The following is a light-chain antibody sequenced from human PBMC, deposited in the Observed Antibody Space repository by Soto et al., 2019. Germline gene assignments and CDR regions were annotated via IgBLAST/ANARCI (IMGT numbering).Light chain of an antibody. CDR3: SSYTTSGTDV. Sequence: QSVLTQPASVSGSPGQSITISCTGTSSDVGGYNYVSWYQQHPGKAPKLMISEVSHRPSGVSNRFSGSKSGNTASLTISGLQAEDEADYYCSSYTTSGTDVFGAGTKVTVL. V-gene: IGLV2-14*01. CDR1: SSDVGGYNY. CDR2: EVS. J-gene: IGLJ1*01.